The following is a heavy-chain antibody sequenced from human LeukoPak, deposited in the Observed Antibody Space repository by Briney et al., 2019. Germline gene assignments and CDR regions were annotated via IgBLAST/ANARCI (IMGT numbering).Heavy chain of an antibody. CDR3: ARGGSSSWYKRGGAFDI. CDR2: INPSGGST. Sequence: GASVKVSCKASGYTFTSYYMHWVRQAPGQGLEWMGIINPSGGSTSYAQKFQGRVTMTRDMSTSTVYMELSRLRAEDTPVYFCARGGSSSWYKRGGAFDIWGQGTMVTVSS. D-gene: IGHD6-13*01. CDR1: GYTFTSYY. J-gene: IGHJ3*02. V-gene: IGHV1-46*01.